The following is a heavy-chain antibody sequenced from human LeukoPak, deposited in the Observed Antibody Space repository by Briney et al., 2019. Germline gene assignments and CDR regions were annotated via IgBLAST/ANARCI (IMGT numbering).Heavy chain of an antibody. CDR1: GYTFTSYY. Sequence: ASVKVSCKASGYTFTSYYMHRVRQAPGQGLEWMGIINPSGGSTSYAQKFQGRVTMTRDTSTSTVYMELSSLRSEDTAVYYCARVPWVVDDSSSPKTYAFDIWGQGTMVTVSS. D-gene: IGHD6-13*01. CDR3: ARVPWVVDDSSSPKTYAFDI. V-gene: IGHV1-46*03. CDR2: INPSGGST. J-gene: IGHJ3*02.